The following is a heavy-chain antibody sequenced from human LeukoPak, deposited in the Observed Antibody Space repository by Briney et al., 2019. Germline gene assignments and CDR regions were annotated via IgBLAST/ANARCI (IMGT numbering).Heavy chain of an antibody. V-gene: IGHV3-30*03. Sequence: GGSLRLSCAASGFTFSSYGVHWVRQAPGKGLEWVAVISYDGRNKYYADSVKGRFTVSRDNSKNTLYLQMNSLRAEDTAVYYCARGGGFSYGLAYWGQGILVTVSS. CDR1: GFTFSSYG. J-gene: IGHJ4*02. D-gene: IGHD5-18*01. CDR2: ISYDGRNK. CDR3: ARGGGFSYGLAY.